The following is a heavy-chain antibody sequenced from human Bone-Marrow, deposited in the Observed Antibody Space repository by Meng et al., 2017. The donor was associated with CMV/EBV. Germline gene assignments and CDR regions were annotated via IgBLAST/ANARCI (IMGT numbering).Heavy chain of an antibody. Sequence: GESLKISCAASGFTFSSYSMNWVRQAPGKGLEWVSSISSSSSYIYYADSAKGRFTISRDNAKNSLYLQMNSLRAEDTAVYYCARDYCSSTSCYSYYYGMDVWGQGTTVTVSS. V-gene: IGHV3-21*01. D-gene: IGHD2-2*02. CDR1: GFTFSSYS. J-gene: IGHJ6*02. CDR2: ISSSSSYI. CDR3: ARDYCSSTSCYSYYYGMDV.